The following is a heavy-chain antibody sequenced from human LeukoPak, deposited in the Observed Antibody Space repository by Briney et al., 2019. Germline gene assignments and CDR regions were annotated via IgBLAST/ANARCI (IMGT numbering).Heavy chain of an antibody. Sequence: ASVKVSCKASGGTFSSYAISWVRQAPGQGLEWMGGIIPMFGTADYGQKFQGRVTITADESTRTAYMELSSLRSEDTAVYYCARDSRRWELQNYYYYMDVWGKGTTVTISS. V-gene: IGHV1-69*13. J-gene: IGHJ6*03. CDR3: ARDSRRWELQNYYYYMDV. CDR2: IIPMFGTA. D-gene: IGHD3-10*01. CDR1: GGTFSSYA.